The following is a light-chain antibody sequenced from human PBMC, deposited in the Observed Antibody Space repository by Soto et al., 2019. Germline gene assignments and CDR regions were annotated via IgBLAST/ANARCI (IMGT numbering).Light chain of an antibody. CDR1: QSISSNY. J-gene: IGKJ3*01. V-gene: IGKV3-20*01. CDR2: GAS. Sequence: EIVLTQSPCTLSLSPGERATLSCRASQSISSNYLAWYQQRPGQAPRLLIFGASYRATGIPDRFSGSGSGTDFTLTISRLEPEDFAVYYCQQYSSSPPEFTFGPGTRVDSK. CDR3: QQYSSSPPEFT.